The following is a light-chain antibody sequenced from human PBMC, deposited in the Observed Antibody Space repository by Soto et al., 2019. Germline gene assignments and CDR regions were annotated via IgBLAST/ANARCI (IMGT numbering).Light chain of an antibody. J-gene: IGLJ3*02. CDR1: SSDVGSYNL. V-gene: IGLV2-23*01. CDR2: EDY. CDR3: CSYAGGNFWV. Sequence: QSVLTQPASVSGSPGQSITISCTGSSSDVGSYNLVSWYQQHPGKAPKLIIYEDYKRPSGVSNRFSGSKSGNMASLTIAGLQAGDEADYYCCSYAGGNFWVFGGGTKVTVL.